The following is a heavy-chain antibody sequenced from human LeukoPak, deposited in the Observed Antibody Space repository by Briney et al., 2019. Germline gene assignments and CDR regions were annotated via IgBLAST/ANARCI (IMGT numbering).Heavy chain of an antibody. CDR3: ARVFGGPVSRRFDP. CDR2: IYTSGNT. Sequence: PSETLSLTCTLSGGSISSDNYHWSWIRQPAGKGLEWIGRIYTSGNTNYNPSLKSRVTISVDTSKNQFSLKLSSVTAADTAVYYCARVFGGPVSRRFDPWGQGTLVTVSS. D-gene: IGHD4-23*01. V-gene: IGHV4-61*02. J-gene: IGHJ5*02. CDR1: GGSISSDNYH.